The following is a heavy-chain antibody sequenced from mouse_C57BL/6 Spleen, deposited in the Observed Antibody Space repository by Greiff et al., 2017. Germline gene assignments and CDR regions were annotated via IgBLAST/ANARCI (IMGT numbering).Heavy chain of an antibody. CDR1: GYTFTSYW. CDR3: SRYYYYDGTYYFDY. Sequence: QVQLQQPGAELVMPGASVKLSCKASGYTFTSYWMHWVKQRPGQGLEWIGEIDPSDSYTNYNQKLKGKSTLTVDKSSRTAYMQLSSLTSEDSAVYYCSRYYYYDGTYYFDYWGQGTTLTVSS. J-gene: IGHJ2*01. D-gene: IGHD1-1*02. V-gene: IGHV1-69*01. CDR2: IDPSDSYT.